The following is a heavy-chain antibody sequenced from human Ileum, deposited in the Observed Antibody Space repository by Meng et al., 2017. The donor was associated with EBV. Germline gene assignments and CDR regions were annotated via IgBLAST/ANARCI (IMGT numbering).Heavy chain of an antibody. CDR2: ILHAGVT. V-gene: IGHV4-4*02. CDR3: ARGEDYTWDV. Sequence: QVQLHESGPRLVKPSGTLSLTCSVSDDSTIRSNWWSWVRQPPGKGLEWIGEILHAGVTNYNPSLKSRVSMSVDRSRIQASLKLNSVTAADTAIYYCARGEDYTWDVWGQGILVTVSS. J-gene: IGHJ4*02. D-gene: IGHD3-16*01. CDR1: DDSTIRSNW.